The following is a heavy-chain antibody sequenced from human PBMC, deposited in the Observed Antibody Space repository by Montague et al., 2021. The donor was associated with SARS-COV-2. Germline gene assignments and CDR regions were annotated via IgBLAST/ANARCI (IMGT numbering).Heavy chain of an antibody. CDR1: GGSISSYY. Sequence: SETLSLTCTVSGGSISSYYWSWIRQPPGKGLEWIGYIYYNGTTNHSPSLKGRVSISVDTSKNQFSLEMNSVTAADTAVYYCARERGYQLLSGWFDPWGQGTLVTVSS. J-gene: IGHJ5*02. D-gene: IGHD2-2*01. CDR2: IYYNGTT. CDR3: ARERGYQLLSGWFDP. V-gene: IGHV4-59*01.